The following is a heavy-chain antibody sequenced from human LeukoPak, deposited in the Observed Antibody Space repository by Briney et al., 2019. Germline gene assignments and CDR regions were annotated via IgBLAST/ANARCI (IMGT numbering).Heavy chain of an antibody. CDR2: IYSGGTT. Sequence: GGSLRLSCAVSGFTVSGNYMSWVRQAPGKGLEWVSLIYSGGTTYYADSVKGRFTISRDNSKNTLYLQMNSLRAEDTAVYYCARGSGGSYALHYWGQGTLVTVSS. CDR1: GFTVSGNY. D-gene: IGHD1-26*01. J-gene: IGHJ4*02. CDR3: ARGSGGSYALHY. V-gene: IGHV3-53*01.